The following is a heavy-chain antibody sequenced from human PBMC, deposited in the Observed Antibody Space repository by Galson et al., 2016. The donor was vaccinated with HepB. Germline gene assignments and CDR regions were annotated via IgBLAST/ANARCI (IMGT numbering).Heavy chain of an antibody. D-gene: IGHD1-1*01. Sequence: PALVKPTQTLTLTCTFSGFSLRSSGVGVGWIRQPPGKALEWLALVHWNDDNRFNPSLKSRVTVAKDTSKNQVILIMTNMDPVDTGTYYCAHRVGHWNDLFGDGGPGTLGTVSS. V-gene: IGHV2-5*01. CDR2: VHWNDDN. CDR3: AHRVGHWNDLFGD. J-gene: IGHJ4*02. CDR1: GFSLRSSGVG.